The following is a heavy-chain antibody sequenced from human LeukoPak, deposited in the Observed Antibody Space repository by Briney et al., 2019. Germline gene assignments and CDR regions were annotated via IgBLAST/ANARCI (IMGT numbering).Heavy chain of an antibody. J-gene: IGHJ4*02. D-gene: IGHD5-12*01. Sequence: GGSLRLSCAASGFTFSSYWMSWVRQAPGKGLEWVANINQGGSVQYYMDSVKGRFTISRDDAKNSLYVQMNSLRDEDTAVYYCARVEYSGWNLEYWGQGTLVTVSS. CDR3: ARVEYSGWNLEY. CDR2: INQGGSVQ. V-gene: IGHV3-7*01. CDR1: GFTFSSYW.